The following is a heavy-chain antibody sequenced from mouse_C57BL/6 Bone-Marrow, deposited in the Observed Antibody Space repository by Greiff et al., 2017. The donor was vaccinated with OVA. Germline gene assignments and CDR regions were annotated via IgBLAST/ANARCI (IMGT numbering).Heavy chain of an antibody. CDR1: GYTFTSYW. V-gene: IGHV1-69*01. CDR2: IDPSGSYT. D-gene: IGHD1-1*01. J-gene: IGHJ4*01. CDR3: ARGRTWGVVAAPYAVDY. Sequence: VQLQQPGAELVMPGASVKLSCKASGYTFTSYWMHWVKQRPGHGLEWIGEIDPSGSYTNYNQKFKGKSTLTVDKSSSTAYMQLSSLTSEDSAVYYCARGRTWGVVAAPYAVDYWGQGTSVTVSS.